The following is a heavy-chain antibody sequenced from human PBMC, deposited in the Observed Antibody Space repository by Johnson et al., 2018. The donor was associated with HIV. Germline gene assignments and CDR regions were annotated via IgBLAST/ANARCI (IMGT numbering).Heavy chain of an antibody. V-gene: IGHV3-20*04. CDR3: AKGYSSSWYVAFDI. CDR2: INWNGGSK. D-gene: IGHD6-13*01. CDR1: GFTFDDHG. Sequence: VQLVESGGGVLRPGGSLRLSCAASGFTFDDHGMSWVRQVPGKGLEWVSGINWNGGSKDYADSVKGRFTISRDNAKNSVYLQMNSLRAEDTALYYFAKGYSSSWYVAFDIWGQGTMVTVSS. J-gene: IGHJ3*02.